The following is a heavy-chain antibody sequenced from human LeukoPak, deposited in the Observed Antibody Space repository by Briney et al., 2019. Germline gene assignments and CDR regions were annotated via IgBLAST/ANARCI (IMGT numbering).Heavy chain of an antibody. CDR2: INPNSGGT. CDR3: ARVQGSGWPIDY. CDR1: GYTFTGYY. D-gene: IGHD6-19*01. V-gene: IGHV1-2*02. J-gene: IGHJ4*02. Sequence: ASVKVSCEASGYTFTGYYMHWVRQAPGQGLEWMGWINPNSGGTNYAQKFQGRVTMTRDTSISTAYMELSRLRSDDTAVYYCARVQGSGWPIDYWGQGTLVTVSS.